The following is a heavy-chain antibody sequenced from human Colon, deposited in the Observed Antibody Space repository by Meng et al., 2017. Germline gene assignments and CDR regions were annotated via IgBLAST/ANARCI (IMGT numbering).Heavy chain of an antibody. CDR1: GASVRSPDHQ. J-gene: IGHJ4*02. Sequence: VQLQESGPGLVRPSETPSLTCAVSGASVRSPDHQWGWVRQPPGKGLEWIGYARIDYANTNYNPSLKSRVNVSLDTSKNQFSLNVRSVTAADTAVYYCARDYWGSLDFWGQGILVTVSS. CDR2: ARIDYANT. CDR3: ARDYWGSLDF. V-gene: IGHV4-61*08. D-gene: IGHD3-16*01.